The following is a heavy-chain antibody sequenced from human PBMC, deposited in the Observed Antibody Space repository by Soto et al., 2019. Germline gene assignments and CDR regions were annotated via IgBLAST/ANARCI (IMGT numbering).Heavy chain of an antibody. CDR1: GYTLTGYQ. V-gene: IGHV1-2*02. CDR3: SRPLAVYGTPVVVY. J-gene: IGHJ4*02. D-gene: IGHD6-19*01. Sequence: QVQLVQSGAEVKKPGASVKVSCKASGYTLTGYQMHWVRQAPGQGLEWMGSLSPKSGGTKYAQKFQGRVTMTRDTSGSTAYLEVSSLTSDDAAVYYCSRPLAVYGTPVVVYWGQGTLVSVCS. CDR2: LSPKSGGT.